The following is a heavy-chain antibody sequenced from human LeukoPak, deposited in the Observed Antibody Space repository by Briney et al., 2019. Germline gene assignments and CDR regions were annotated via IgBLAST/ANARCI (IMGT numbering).Heavy chain of an antibody. CDR3: ARLRGACSSTSCYQGVYYYYYMDV. V-gene: IGHV3-21*01. D-gene: IGHD2-2*01. CDR1: GFTFSSYS. J-gene: IGHJ6*03. CDR2: ISTSSSYI. Sequence: GGSLRLSCAASGFTFSSYSMNWVRQAPGKGLEWVSSISTSSSYIYDADSVKGRFTISRDNANNSLYLQMSSLRAEDTAVYYCARLRGACSSTSCYQGVYYYYYMDVWGKGTTVTVSS.